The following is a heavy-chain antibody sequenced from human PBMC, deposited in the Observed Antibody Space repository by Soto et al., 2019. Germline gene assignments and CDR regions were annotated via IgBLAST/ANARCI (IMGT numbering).Heavy chain of an antibody. J-gene: IGHJ5*02. V-gene: IGHV3-30-3*02. CDR3: AKSPSITISGA. Sequence: GQLLESGGGLVQPGGSLRLSCAASGFTFSSYAMSWVRQAPGKGLEWVAVISYDGSNKYYADSVKGRFTISRDNSKNTLYLQMNSLRAEDTAVYYCAKSPSITISGAWGQGTLVTVSS. D-gene: IGHD3-3*01. CDR2: ISYDGSNK. CDR1: GFTFSSYA.